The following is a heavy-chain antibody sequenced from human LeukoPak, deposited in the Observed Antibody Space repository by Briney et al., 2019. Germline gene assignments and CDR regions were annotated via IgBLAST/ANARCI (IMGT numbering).Heavy chain of an antibody. J-gene: IGHJ4*02. D-gene: IGHD1-14*01. Sequence: GGSLRLSCAASGFIFSRYSMNWVRQASGKGLEWVSSISSSSSYIYYADSVKGRFTISRDNAKNSLYLQMNSLRAEDTAVYYCARDLFPEPFDYWGQGTLVTVSS. CDR1: GFIFSRYS. V-gene: IGHV3-21*01. CDR3: ARDLFPEPFDY. CDR2: ISSSSSYI.